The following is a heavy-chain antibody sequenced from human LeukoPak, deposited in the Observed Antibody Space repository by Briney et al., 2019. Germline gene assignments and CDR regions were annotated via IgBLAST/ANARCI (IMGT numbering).Heavy chain of an antibody. Sequence: PSETLSLTCAVSGGSISSFYWSWIRQPAGKGLEWIGRIYTSGTTNYNPSLKSRVTMSVDTSKNQFSLKLSSVTAADTAVYYCARVALYGYNYYYYYMDVWGKGTTVTVSS. CDR3: ARVALYGYNYYYYYMDV. CDR2: IYTSGTT. CDR1: GGSISSFY. J-gene: IGHJ6*03. V-gene: IGHV4-4*07. D-gene: IGHD5-18*01.